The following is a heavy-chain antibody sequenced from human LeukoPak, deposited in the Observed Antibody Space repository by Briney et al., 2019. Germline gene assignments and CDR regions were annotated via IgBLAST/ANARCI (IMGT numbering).Heavy chain of an antibody. CDR2: ISYDGSNK. J-gene: IGHJ4*02. CDR3: AREGLETKGLYLDY. Sequence: GGSLRLSCAVSGFTFSNYDVHWVRQAPGKGLEWVAVISYDGSNKYYADSAKGRFTISRHNSKKTLYLQMNSLKSEDTAVYYCAREGLETKGLYLDYWGQGTLVTVSS. V-gene: IGHV3-30*04. CDR1: GFTFSNYD.